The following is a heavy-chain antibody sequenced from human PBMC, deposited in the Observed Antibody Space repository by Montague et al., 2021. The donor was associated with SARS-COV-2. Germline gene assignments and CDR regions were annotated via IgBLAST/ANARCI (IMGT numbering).Heavy chain of an antibody. V-gene: IGHV4-39*01. CDR3: ARQVGGGLWYFDL. Sequence: SETLSLTCTVSGGSISSSSYYWGWIRQPPGKGPEWIGCIYYSGTTFYNPSLRSRVTMSVDTSKNQFSLRLSSVTAADTAVYYCARQVGGGLWYFDLWGRGTLVTVSS. CDR2: IYYSGTT. J-gene: IGHJ2*01. D-gene: IGHD1-26*01. CDR1: GGSISSSSYY.